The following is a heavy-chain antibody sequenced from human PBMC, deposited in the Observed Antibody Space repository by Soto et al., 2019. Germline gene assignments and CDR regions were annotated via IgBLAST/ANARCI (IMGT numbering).Heavy chain of an antibody. V-gene: IGHV4-30-4*01. Sequence: QVQLQESGPGLVKPSQTLSLTCTVSGGSINTAEDNWTWIRQPPGKGLEYIGYITYSGNTFYKSSVKSRIKMSVGTSKNQVSLRPTSVIGADSAVYYCGKYRPHLHVTTGGIDSWGQGMLVAVSA. CDR1: GGSINTAEDN. CDR3: GKYRPHLHVTTGGIDS. CDR2: ITYSGNT. J-gene: IGHJ4*02. D-gene: IGHD4-4*01.